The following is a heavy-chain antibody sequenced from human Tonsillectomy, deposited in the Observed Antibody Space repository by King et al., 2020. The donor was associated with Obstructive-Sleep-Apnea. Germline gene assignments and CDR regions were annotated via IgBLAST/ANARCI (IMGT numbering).Heavy chain of an antibody. J-gene: IGHJ4*02. CDR1: GYTFSSYD. CDR3: GRLRYSDWSTDY. Sequence: QLVQSGAEVNKPGASVKVSCKASGYTFSSYDINWVRQATGQGLEWMGWMNPNSGNTGYAQKFQGRVTMTRNTSMSTAYMDLSSLRSEDTAVYYCGRLRYSDWSTDYWGKGTLVTVSS. CDR2: MNPNSGNT. V-gene: IGHV1-8*01. D-gene: IGHD3-9*01.